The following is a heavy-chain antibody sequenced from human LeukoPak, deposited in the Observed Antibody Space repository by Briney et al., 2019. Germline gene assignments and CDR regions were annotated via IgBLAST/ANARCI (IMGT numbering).Heavy chain of an antibody. CDR2: ISWNSGSI. D-gene: IGHD6-19*01. CDR3: AKGRHSSGWYYFDY. J-gene: IGHJ4*02. Sequence: GGSLRLSCAASGFTFDDYAMHWVRQATGKGLEWVSGISWNSGSIGYADSVKGRFTISRDNAKNSLYLQMNSLRAEDMALYYCAKGRHSSGWYYFDYWGQGTLVTVSS. V-gene: IGHV3-9*03. CDR1: GFTFDDYA.